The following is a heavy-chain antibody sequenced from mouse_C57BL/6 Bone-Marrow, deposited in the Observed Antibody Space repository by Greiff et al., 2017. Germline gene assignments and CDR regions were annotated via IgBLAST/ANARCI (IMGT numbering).Heavy chain of an antibody. Sequence: QVQLQQSGAELVMPGASVKLSCKASGYTFTSYWMHWVKQSPGQGLEWIGEIDPSDSYTNYNQKFKGKSTLTVDKSSSTAYMQLSSLTSEDSAVYYCARDGIWYFDVWGTGTTVTVSS. CDR1: GYTFTSYW. J-gene: IGHJ1*03. V-gene: IGHV1-69*01. D-gene: IGHD2-3*01. CDR2: IDPSDSYT. CDR3: ARDGIWYFDV.